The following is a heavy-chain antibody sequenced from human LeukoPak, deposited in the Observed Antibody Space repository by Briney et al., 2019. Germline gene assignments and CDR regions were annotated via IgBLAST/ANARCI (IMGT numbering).Heavy chain of an antibody. CDR2: INHSGST. J-gene: IGHJ5*02. V-gene: IGHV4-34*01. Sequence: PSETLSLTCAVYGGSFSGYYWSWIRQPPGKGLEWIGEINHSGSTNYNPSLKSRVTISVDTSKNQFSLKLSSVTAADRAVYYGASGPHYYTMIRGANGGFDPWGQGTLDTVSS. CDR1: GGSFSGYY. D-gene: IGHD3-10*01. CDR3: ASGPHYYTMIRGANGGFDP.